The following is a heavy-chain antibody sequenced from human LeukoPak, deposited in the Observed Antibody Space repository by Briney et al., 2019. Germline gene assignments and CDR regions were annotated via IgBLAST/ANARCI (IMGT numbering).Heavy chain of an antibody. D-gene: IGHD6-19*01. CDR1: AFSFDNFA. V-gene: IGHV3-23*01. CDR3: AKHPFIAVTVLEH. CDR2: ISDSGGDT. Sequence: GGSLRLSCAASAFSFDNFAMSWVRQAPGRGLEWIAAISDSGGDTYYADSIKGRFTISRDNSKNTLYLQMNSLRADDTALYYCAKHPFIAVTVLEHWGQGTLVTVSS. J-gene: IGHJ4*02.